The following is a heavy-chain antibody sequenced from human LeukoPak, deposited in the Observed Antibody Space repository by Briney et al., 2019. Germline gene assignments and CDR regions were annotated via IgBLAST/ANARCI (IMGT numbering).Heavy chain of an antibody. CDR1: GFTFDDYA. CDR3: AKVFSQGSSDV. V-gene: IGHV3-9*01. J-gene: IGHJ6*04. Sequence: GRSLRLSCAASGFTFDDYAMHWVRQAPGKGLEWVSGISWNSGSIGYADSVKGRFTISRDNAKNSLYLQMNSLRAEDTALYYCAKVFSQGSSDVWGKGPRSPSPQ. CDR2: ISWNSGSI. D-gene: IGHD6-6*01.